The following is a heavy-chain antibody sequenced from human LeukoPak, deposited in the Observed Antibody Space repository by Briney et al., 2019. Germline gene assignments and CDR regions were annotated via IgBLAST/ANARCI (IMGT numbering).Heavy chain of an antibody. V-gene: IGHV3-15*01. CDR1: GFTFSNAW. Sequence: NPGGSLLLSCAASGFTFSNAWMSWVRQAPGKGLEWVGRIKSKTDGATTDYAAPVKGRFTISRDDSKNTLYLQMNSLKTEDTAVYYWTANNWFDPWGQGTLVTVSS. J-gene: IGHJ5*02. CDR2: IKSKTDGATT. CDR3: TANNWFDP.